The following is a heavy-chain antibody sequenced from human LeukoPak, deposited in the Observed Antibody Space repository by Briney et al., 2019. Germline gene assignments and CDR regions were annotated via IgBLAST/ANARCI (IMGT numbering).Heavy chain of an antibody. CDR3: ARGIGYCSGGSCYGSFDY. J-gene: IGHJ4*02. CDR2: ISYDGSNK. CDR1: GFTFSSYA. D-gene: IGHD2-15*01. V-gene: IGHV3-30-3*01. Sequence: GGSLRLSCAASGFTFSSYAMHWVRQAPGKGLEWVAVISYDGSNKYYADSVKGRFTISRDNFKNTPYLQMNSLRAEDTAVYYCARGIGYCSGGSCYGSFDYWGQGTLVTVSS.